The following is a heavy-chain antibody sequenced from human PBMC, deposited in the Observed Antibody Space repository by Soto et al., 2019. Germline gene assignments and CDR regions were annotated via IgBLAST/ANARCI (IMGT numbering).Heavy chain of an antibody. CDR3: AKVHYDFWSGYSTYYYGMDV. V-gene: IGHV3-23*01. D-gene: IGHD3-3*01. CDR1: GFTFSSYA. Sequence: GGSLRLSCAASGFTFSSYAMSWVRQAPGKGLEWVSAISGSGGSTYYADSVKGRFTISRDNSKNTLYLQMNSLRAEDTAVYYCAKVHYDFWSGYSTYYYGMDVWGQGTTVTVSS. J-gene: IGHJ6*02. CDR2: ISGSGGST.